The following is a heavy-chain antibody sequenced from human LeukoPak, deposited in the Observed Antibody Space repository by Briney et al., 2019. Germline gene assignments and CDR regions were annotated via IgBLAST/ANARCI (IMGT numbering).Heavy chain of an antibody. CDR2: ISGSGVGSGTRT. D-gene: IGHD6-13*01. CDR3: ARSRGYSSSWPTYFDY. J-gene: IGHJ4*02. V-gene: IGHV3-23*01. CDR1: GFTFSSYA. Sequence: GGSLRLSCAASGFTFSSYAMSWVRQAPGKGLEWVSGISGSGVGSGTRTHYADSVKGRFTISRDNSKNSLYLQMNSLRAEDTAVYYCARSRGYSSSWPTYFDYWGQGTLVTVSS.